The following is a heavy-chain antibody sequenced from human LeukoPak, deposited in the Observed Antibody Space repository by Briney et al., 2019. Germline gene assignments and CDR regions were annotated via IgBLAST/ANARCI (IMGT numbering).Heavy chain of an antibody. D-gene: IGHD3-16*01. Sequence: GGSLRLSCAASGFTFSSYSMNWVRQAPGKGLEWVSYISSSSSTIYYADSVKGRFTISRDNAKNSLYLQMNSLRAEDTAVYYCAREGDGGGFDYWGQGTLVTVSS. J-gene: IGHJ4*02. CDR3: AREGDGGGFDY. V-gene: IGHV3-48*01. CDR2: ISSSSSTI. CDR1: GFTFSSYS.